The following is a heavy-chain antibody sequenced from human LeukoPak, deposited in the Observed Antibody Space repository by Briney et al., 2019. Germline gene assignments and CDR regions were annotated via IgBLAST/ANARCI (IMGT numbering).Heavy chain of an antibody. CDR1: GFTFSSYA. J-gene: IGHJ4*02. CDR3: ARDLSGSFDY. CDR2: ISYDGSNK. V-gene: IGHV3-30-3*01. D-gene: IGHD1-26*01. Sequence: GGSLRLSCAASGFTFSSYAMHWVRQAPGKGLEWVAVISYDGSNKYYADSVKGRFTISRDNSKNTLYLQMNSLRAEDTAVYYCARDLSGSFDYWGQGTLVTVSP.